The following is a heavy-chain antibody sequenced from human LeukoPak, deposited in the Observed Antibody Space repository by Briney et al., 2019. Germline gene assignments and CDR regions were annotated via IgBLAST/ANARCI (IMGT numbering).Heavy chain of an antibody. J-gene: IGHJ6*03. V-gene: IGHV1-3*01. Sequence: ASVKVSCKTSGYTFSSYAMHWVRQAPGQRLEWMGCINGDNGNTQYSQKFQGRVTFTRDTSASTAYMELSSLRSEDTAVYYCARGRLPTYYYYYMDVWGKGTTVTVSS. CDR2: INGDNGNT. CDR1: GYTFSSYA. D-gene: IGHD6-25*01. CDR3: ARGRLPTYYYYYMDV.